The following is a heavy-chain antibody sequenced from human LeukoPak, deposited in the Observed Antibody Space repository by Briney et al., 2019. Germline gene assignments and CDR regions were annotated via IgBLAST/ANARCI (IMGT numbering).Heavy chain of an antibody. CDR2: IKSKTDGGPT. CDR3: TGHPPLFDL. J-gene: IGHJ5*02. V-gene: IGHV3-15*01. CDR1: GFTFSNAW. Sequence: PGGSLRLSCAASGFTFSNAWMSWVRQAPGKGLEWVGRIKSKTDGGPTDYAAPVKGRFTISRDDSKNTLYLQMNSLKVEDTAVYYCTGHPPLFDLWGQGTLVTVSS.